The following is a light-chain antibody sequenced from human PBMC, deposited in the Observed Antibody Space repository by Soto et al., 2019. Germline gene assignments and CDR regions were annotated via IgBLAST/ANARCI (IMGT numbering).Light chain of an antibody. CDR3: QQYGSSPPWT. Sequence: EIVLTQSPGTLSLSPGERTTLSCRASKSGSSSFLAWYQQKPGQAPRLLIYGASSRATGIPDRFSGSGSGTDFTLTISRLEPEDFAVYYCQQYGSSPPWTFGQGTKVEIK. J-gene: IGKJ1*01. V-gene: IGKV3-20*01. CDR1: KSGSSSF. CDR2: GAS.